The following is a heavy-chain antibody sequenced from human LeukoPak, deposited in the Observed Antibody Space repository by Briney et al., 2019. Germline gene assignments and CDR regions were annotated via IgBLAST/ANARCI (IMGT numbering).Heavy chain of an antibody. Sequence: GESLKISCKASGYTFTGYYMHWVRQAPGQGLEWMGWINPNSGGTNYAQKFQGWVTMTRDTSISTAYMELSRLRSDDTAVYYCARARGYSYGITPNYFDYWGQGTLVTVSS. CDR2: INPNSGGT. J-gene: IGHJ4*02. D-gene: IGHD5-18*01. V-gene: IGHV1-2*04. CDR1: GYTFTGYY. CDR3: ARARGYSYGITPNYFDY.